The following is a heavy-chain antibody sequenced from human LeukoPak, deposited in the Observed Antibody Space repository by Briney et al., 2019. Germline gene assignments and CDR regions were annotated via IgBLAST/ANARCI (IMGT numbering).Heavy chain of an antibody. D-gene: IGHD1-26*01. CDR1: GGSISSGGYY. V-gene: IGHV4-30-2*03. J-gene: IGHJ5*02. Sequence: PSQTLSLTCTVSGGSISSGGYYWSWIRQHPGKGLEWIGSVYYSGSTYYNPSLKSRVTISVDTSKNQFSLKLSSVTAADTAVYYCARRVRIDRSGSPGGIDPWGQGTLVTVSS. CDR2: VYYSGST. CDR3: ARRVRIDRSGSPGGIDP.